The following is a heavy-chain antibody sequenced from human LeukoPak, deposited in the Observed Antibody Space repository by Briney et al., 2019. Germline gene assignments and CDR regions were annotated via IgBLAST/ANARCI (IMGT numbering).Heavy chain of an antibody. J-gene: IGHJ4*02. D-gene: IGHD2-2*01. CDR3: ARVGYCSSTSCYLYYFDY. V-gene: IGHV4-30-4*08. CDR1: GGSISSGDYY. CDR2: IYYSGST. Sequence: SQTLSLTYTVSGGSISSGDYYWSWIRQPPGKGLEWIGYIYYSGSTYYNPSLKSRVTISVDTSKNQFSLKLSSVTAADTAVYYCARVGYCSSTSCYLYYFDYWGQGTLVTVSS.